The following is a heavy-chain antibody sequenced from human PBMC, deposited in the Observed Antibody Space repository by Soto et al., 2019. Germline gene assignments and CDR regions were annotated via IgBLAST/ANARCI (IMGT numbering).Heavy chain of an antibody. Sequence: QVQLVESGGGVVQPGRSLRLSCAASGFTFSSYAMHWVRQAPGKGLEWVAVIAYDGRNKYYADSVKGRFTISRDNSKNTLYLQMNSLRIEDTAVYYCARELERVFDSWGQGTWSPSPQ. CDR2: IAYDGRNK. J-gene: IGHJ4*02. CDR3: ARELERVFDS. D-gene: IGHD1-1*01. CDR1: GFTFSSYA. V-gene: IGHV3-30*04.